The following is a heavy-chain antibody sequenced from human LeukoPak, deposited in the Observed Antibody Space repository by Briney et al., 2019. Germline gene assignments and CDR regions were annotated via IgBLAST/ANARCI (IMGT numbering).Heavy chain of an antibody. V-gene: IGHV3-49*03. J-gene: IGHJ6*03. D-gene: IGHD3-3*01. CDR1: GFTFGDYA. CDR2: IRSKAYGGTT. Sequence: GGSLRLSCTASGFTFGDYAMSWFRQAPGKGLEWVGFIRSKAYGGTTEYAASVKGRFTISRDDSKSIAYLQMNSLKTEDTAVYYCTRDRSGYYSSYYYYMDVWGKGTTVTVSS. CDR3: TRDRSGYYSSYYYYMDV.